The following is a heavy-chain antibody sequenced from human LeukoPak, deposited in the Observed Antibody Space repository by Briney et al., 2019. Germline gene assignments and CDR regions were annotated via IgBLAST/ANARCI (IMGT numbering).Heavy chain of an antibody. CDR2: ISSSSGYI. D-gene: IGHD3-10*01. J-gene: IGHJ4*02. CDR1: GFTFSSYS. CDR3: ARDLRGWFGDLAIDY. Sequence: GGSLRLPCAASGFTFSSYSMNWVRQAPGKGLEWVSSISSSSGYIYYADSVKGRFTISRDNAKNSLYLQMNSLRAEDTAVYYCARDLRGWFGDLAIDYWGQGTLVTVSS. V-gene: IGHV3-21*01.